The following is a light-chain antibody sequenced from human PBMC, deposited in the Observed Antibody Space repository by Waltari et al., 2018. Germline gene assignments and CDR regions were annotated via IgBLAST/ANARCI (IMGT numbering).Light chain of an antibody. CDR2: AAS. CDR1: QSISSY. CDR3: QQSYTTPRT. J-gene: IGKJ1*01. Sequence: DIQMTQSPSSLSACVGDRVTITCRASQSISSYLNWYQQKPGKAPNLLIYAASSLQSGVPSRFSGSGSGTHFTLTISSLQTEDFATYYCQQSYTTPRTFGQGTKVEIK. V-gene: IGKV1-39*01.